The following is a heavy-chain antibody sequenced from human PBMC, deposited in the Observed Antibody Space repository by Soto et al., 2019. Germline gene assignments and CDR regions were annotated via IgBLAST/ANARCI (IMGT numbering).Heavy chain of an antibody. CDR2: INPNSGAT. J-gene: IGHJ4*02. CDR1: GYTFTDYY. D-gene: IGHD5-12*01. Sequence: QVQLVSSGAEVKKPGASVKVSCRASGYTFTDYYIHWVRQAPGQGLQWVGWINPNSGATEYAKKFQGRVIRTRGPSISTVYMEVTRLRSDDTALYFCARAAPLRYIGYALDHWGQGTRVSVAT. CDR3: ARAAPLRYIGYALDH. V-gene: IGHV1-2*02.